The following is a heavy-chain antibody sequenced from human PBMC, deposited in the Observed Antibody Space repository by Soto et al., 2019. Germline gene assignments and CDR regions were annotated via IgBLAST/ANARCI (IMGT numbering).Heavy chain of an antibody. CDR1: GYTFTSYG. J-gene: IGHJ6*02. Sequence: QVQLVQSGAEVKKPGASVKVSCKASGYTFTSYGISWVRQAPGQGLEWMGWISAYNGNTNYAQKLQGRVTMTTDTSTSTAYMELRSLRSDDTAVYYCARDLPPGLLVGIAAAGTGRTYYYGMDVWGQGTTVTVSS. V-gene: IGHV1-18*01. CDR3: ARDLPPGLLVGIAAAGTGRTYYYGMDV. D-gene: IGHD6-13*01. CDR2: ISAYNGNT.